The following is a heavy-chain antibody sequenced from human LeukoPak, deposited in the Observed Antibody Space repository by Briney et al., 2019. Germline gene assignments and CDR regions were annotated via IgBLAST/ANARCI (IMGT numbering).Heavy chain of an antibody. CDR2: IFADDLT. CDR1: GFSVSDHY. D-gene: IGHD3-22*01. V-gene: IGHV3-53*01. Sequence: GGSLRLSCVVSGFSVSDHYMSWVRHAPGKGLQWLSVIFADDLTYYEDSVKGRFSISRDNSRNTLYLQMNSLRAEDTAVYYCAKPYDSSGYSPYYFDHWGQGTLVTVSS. J-gene: IGHJ4*02. CDR3: AKPYDSSGYSPYYFDH.